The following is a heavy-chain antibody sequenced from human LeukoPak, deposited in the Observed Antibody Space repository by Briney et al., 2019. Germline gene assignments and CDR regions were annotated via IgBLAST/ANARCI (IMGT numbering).Heavy chain of an antibody. V-gene: IGHV3-30-3*01. CDR1: GFTFSSYA. J-gene: IGHJ4*02. CDR3: ATPATGTTLGY. Sequence: GGSLRLSCAASGFTFSSYAMHWVRQAPGKGLEWVAVISYDGSNKYYADFVKGRFTISRDNSKNTLYLQMNSLRAEDTAVYYCATPATGTTLGYWGQGTLVTVSS. D-gene: IGHD1-1*01. CDR2: ISYDGSNK.